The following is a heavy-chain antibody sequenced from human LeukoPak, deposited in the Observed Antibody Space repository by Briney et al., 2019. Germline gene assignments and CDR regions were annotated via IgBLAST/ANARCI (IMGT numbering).Heavy chain of an antibody. V-gene: IGHV3-23*01. D-gene: IGHD5-24*01. Sequence: PGGSLRLSCAASGVTGRSDAMSWVRQAPGKGLEWVSAIGGSGGSTYYADSVKCRFTISRDNSKNTLYLQMNSLRAEDTAVYYCAKALGGSRGDGYNSPSFDYWGQGTLVTVSS. CDR2: IGGSGGST. CDR3: AKALGGSRGDGYNSPSFDY. J-gene: IGHJ4*02. CDR1: GVTGRSDA.